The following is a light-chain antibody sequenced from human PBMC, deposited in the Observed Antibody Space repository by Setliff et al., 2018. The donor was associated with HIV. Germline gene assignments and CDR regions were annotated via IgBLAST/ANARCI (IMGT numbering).Light chain of an antibody. CDR2: EVT. CDR3: SSFGSSNTHV. Sequence: QSVLTQPPSASGSPGQSVTISCTGTSNDVGYYNRVSWYQQHPGKAPKLMIYEVTNRPSGVSYRFSGSKSGNTASLTISGLQAEDEADYYCSSFGSSNTHVFGTGTKVTVL. V-gene: IGLV2-18*02. J-gene: IGLJ1*01. CDR1: SNDVGYYNR.